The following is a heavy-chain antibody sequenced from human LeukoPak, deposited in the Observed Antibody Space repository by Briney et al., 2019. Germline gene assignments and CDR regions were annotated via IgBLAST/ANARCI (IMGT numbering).Heavy chain of an antibody. Sequence: SETLSLTCAVSGGSISSGGYSWSWIRQPPGKGLEWIGYIYHSGSTYYNPSLKSRVTMSVDTSKNQFSLKLSSVTAADTAVYYCARGDSGWYSDYYGMDVWGQGTTVTVSS. J-gene: IGHJ6*02. CDR2: IYHSGST. D-gene: IGHD6-19*01. CDR1: GGSISSGGYS. CDR3: ARGDSGWYSDYYGMDV. V-gene: IGHV4-30-2*01.